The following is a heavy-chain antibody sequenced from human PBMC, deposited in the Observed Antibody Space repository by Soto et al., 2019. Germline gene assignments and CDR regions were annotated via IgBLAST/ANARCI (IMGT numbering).Heavy chain of an antibody. V-gene: IGHV3-11*01. CDR2: ISSSGSTI. CDR3: ARDKWLVTRRGDAGPFDY. D-gene: IGHD6-19*01. J-gene: IGHJ4*02. Sequence: GGSLRLSCAASGFTFSDYYMSWIRQAPGKGLEWVSYISSSGSTIYYADSVKGRFTISRDNAMNSLYLQMNSLRAEDTAVYYCARDKWLVTRRGDAGPFDYWGQGTLVTVSS. CDR1: GFTFSDYY.